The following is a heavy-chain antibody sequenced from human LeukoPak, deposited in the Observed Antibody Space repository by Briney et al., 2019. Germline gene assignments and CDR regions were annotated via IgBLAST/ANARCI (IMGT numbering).Heavy chain of an antibody. D-gene: IGHD1-1*01. CDR3: TTTEGTGTTGLFDY. J-gene: IGHJ4*02. CDR1: GFTFSNAW. Sequence: GGSLRLSCAASGFTFSNAWMSWVRQAPGKGLEWVGRIESKTGGGTTDYAAPVKGRFTISRDDSKNTLYLQMNSLKTEDTAVYYCTTTEGTGTTGLFDYWGQGTLVTVSS. V-gene: IGHV3-15*04. CDR2: IESKTGGGTT.